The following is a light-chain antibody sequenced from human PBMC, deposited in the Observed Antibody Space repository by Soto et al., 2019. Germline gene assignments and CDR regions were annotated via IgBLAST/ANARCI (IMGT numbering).Light chain of an antibody. CDR1: QSISNY. CDR3: QQSYSTPWT. Sequence: DIQMTQSPSSLSASVGDRVTIPCRASQSISNYLSWYQQIPGKAPKLLIYAASTLRSGVSSRFSGSGSGTDFTLTISSLQPEDFATYYWQQSYSTPWTFGQGTKVEIK. J-gene: IGKJ1*01. V-gene: IGKV1-39*01. CDR2: AAS.